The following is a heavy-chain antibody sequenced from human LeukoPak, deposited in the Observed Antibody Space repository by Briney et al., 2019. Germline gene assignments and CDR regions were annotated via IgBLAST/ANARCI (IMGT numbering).Heavy chain of an antibody. Sequence: GGSLKLSCAASGFAVSNVYMTWVRQAPGKGLEWVSVIYSADYIYYADSVKSRFTISRDTSKNTVYLQMNSLRAEDTAMYYCTKDRRSGWGHAFDIWGRGTMVTVS. V-gene: IGHV3-53*01. J-gene: IGHJ3*02. CDR2: IYSADYI. CDR1: GFAVSNVY. D-gene: IGHD3-3*01. CDR3: TKDRRSGWGHAFDI.